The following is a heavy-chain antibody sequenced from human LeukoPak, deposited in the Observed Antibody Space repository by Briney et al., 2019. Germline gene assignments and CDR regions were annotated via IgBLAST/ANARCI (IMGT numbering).Heavy chain of an antibody. V-gene: IGHV3-7*01. J-gene: IGHJ3*02. D-gene: IGHD3-9*01. Sequence: PGGSLRLSCAASGFTFRTYTMHWVRQAPGKGLEWVANIKQDGSEKYYVDSVKGRFTISRDNAKNSLYLQMNSLRAEDTAVYYCARGGGVEYDILTGHAEDAFDIWGQGTMVTVSS. CDR3: ARGGGVEYDILTGHAEDAFDI. CDR2: IKQDGSEK. CDR1: GFTFRTYT.